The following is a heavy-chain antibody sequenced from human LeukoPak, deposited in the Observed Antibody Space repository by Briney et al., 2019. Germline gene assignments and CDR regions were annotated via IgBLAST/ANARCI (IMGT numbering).Heavy chain of an antibody. Sequence: ASVKVSCKASGYTFTGYYMHWVRQAPGQGLEWMGWINPDSGGTNYAQKFQGRVTMTRDTSITTVYMELSRLISDDTAVYYCARIGKQLNWFDPWGQGTLVTVSS. CDR3: ARIGKQLNWFDP. D-gene: IGHD6-13*01. CDR1: GYTFTGYY. V-gene: IGHV1-2*02. J-gene: IGHJ5*02. CDR2: INPDSGGT.